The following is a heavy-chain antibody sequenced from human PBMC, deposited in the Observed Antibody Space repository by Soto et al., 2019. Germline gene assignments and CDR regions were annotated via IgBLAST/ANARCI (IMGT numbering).Heavy chain of an antibody. CDR1: GGSISSYY. CDR3: ARIGGGSFQDTFDI. J-gene: IGHJ3*02. V-gene: IGHV4-59*01. Sequence: QVQLQESGPGLVKPSETLSLTCSVSGGSISSYYWSWIRQSPGKGLESVAYIYYGGSFNYNPSLNSRVTISVDTSKNQFSLRLTSMTAADTAVYYCARIGGGSFQDTFDIWGQGTVVSVSS. D-gene: IGHD1-26*01. CDR2: IYYGGSF.